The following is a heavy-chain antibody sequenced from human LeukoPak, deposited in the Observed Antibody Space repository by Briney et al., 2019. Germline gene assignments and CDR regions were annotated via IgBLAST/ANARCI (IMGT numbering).Heavy chain of an antibody. J-gene: IGHJ5*02. V-gene: IGHV4-4*02. CDR3: ARDHNIIRGVNSNWFDP. D-gene: IGHD3-10*01. CDR1: GGSISSSNW. Sequence: KPSETLSLTCAVSGGSISSSNWWSWVRQPPGKGLEWIGSIYYSGSTYYNPSLKSRVTISVDTSKNQFSLKLSSVTAADTAVYYCARDHNIIRGVNSNWFDPWGQGTLVTVSS. CDR2: IYYSGST.